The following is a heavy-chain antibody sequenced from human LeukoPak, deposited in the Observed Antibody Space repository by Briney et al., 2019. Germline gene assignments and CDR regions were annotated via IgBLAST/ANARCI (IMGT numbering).Heavy chain of an antibody. J-gene: IGHJ3*02. Sequence: GGSLRLSCAASGFTFSSYSMNWVRQAPGKGLEWVSYISSSSSTIYYADSVKGRFTISRDNAKNSLYLQMNSLRAEDTAVYYCASLFPAARQPYDAFDIWGQGTMVTVSS. D-gene: IGHD6-6*01. CDR1: GFTFSSYS. CDR3: ASLFPAARQPYDAFDI. V-gene: IGHV3-48*01. CDR2: ISSSSSTI.